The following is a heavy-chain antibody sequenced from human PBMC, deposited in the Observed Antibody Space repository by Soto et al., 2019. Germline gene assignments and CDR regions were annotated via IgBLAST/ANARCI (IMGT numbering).Heavy chain of an antibody. Sequence: GGSLRLSCAASGFTFRSFTMNWVRQAPGKGLEWVSTISSNSAYIYYTDALRGRFTISRDNAKNSLHLQINSLRAEDTAVYYCTRDASRDSSARGWFDPWGPGTLVTVSS. D-gene: IGHD6-13*01. J-gene: IGHJ5*02. CDR3: TRDASRDSSARGWFDP. CDR2: ISSNSAYI. CDR1: GFTFRSFT. V-gene: IGHV3-21*01.